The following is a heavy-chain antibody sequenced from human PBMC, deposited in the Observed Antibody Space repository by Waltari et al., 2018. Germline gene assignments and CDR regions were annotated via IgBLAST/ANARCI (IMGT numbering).Heavy chain of an antibody. D-gene: IGHD6-13*01. CDR3: ARDLTADDSSSWYQPGYYFDY. CDR2: IYTSGST. Sequence: QVQLQESGPGLVKPSETLSLTCTVSGGSISSYYWSWIRQPAGKGLEWIGRIYTSGSTNYNPSLKSRVTMSVDTSKNQFSLKLSSVTAADTAVYYCARDLTADDSSSWYQPGYYFDYWGQGTLVTVSS. J-gene: IGHJ4*02. V-gene: IGHV4-4*07. CDR1: GGSISSYY.